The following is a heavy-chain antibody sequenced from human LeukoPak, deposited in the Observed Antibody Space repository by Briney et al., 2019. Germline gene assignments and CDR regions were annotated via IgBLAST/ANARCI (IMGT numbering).Heavy chain of an antibody. D-gene: IGHD3-10*01. CDR2: ISYEGSNK. V-gene: IGHV3-30*18. Sequence: GGSLRLSCAASGFTFSSYGMHWVRQAPGKGLEWVAAISYEGSNKYYADSVKGRFTISRDSSKNTLYLQMNSLRGEDTAVYYCAKDDYYGSGTYPFHFWGQGTLVTVSS. CDR3: AKDDYYGSGTYPFHF. J-gene: IGHJ4*02. CDR1: GFTFSSYG.